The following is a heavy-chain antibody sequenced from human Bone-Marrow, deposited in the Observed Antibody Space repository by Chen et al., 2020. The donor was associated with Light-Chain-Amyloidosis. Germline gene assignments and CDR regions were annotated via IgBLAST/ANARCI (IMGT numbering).Heavy chain of an antibody. CDR1: GFTFSSYG. J-gene: IGHJ1*01. V-gene: IGHV3-33*01. CDR2: IWYDGSNK. CDR3: AREAAAAGTDEYFQH. D-gene: IGHD6-13*01. Sequence: QVQLVESGGGVVQPGRSLRLSCAASGFTFSSYGMHWVRQAPGKGLEWVAVIWYDGSNKYYADSVKGRFTISRDNSKNTLYLQMNSLRAEDTAVYYCAREAAAAGTDEYFQHWGQGTLVTVSS.